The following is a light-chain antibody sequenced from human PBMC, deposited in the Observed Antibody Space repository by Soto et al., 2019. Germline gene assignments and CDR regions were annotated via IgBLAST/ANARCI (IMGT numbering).Light chain of an antibody. J-gene: IGKJ3*01. V-gene: IGKV3-20*01. CDR2: SAS. Sequence: EIVLTQFPGTLSLSPGERATLSCRASQSLHSNFLVWYQQKPGQAPRLLISSASRRATGIPDRFSGSGSGTDCTLNISILDPEDFAVYYCHQSGISPLTFGPGTRVDVK. CDR1: QSLHSNF. CDR3: HQSGISPLT.